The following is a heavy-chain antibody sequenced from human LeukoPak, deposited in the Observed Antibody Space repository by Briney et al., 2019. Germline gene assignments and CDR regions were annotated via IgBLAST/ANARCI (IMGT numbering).Heavy chain of an antibody. CDR2: IYYSGSI. CDR3: ARNPGFWSGYYTY. CDR1: GGSISSGDYY. Sequence: SETLSLTCTVSGGSISSGDYYWSWIRQPPGKGREWIGYIYYSGSIYYNPSLKSRVTISVDTSKNQFSLKLSSVTAADTAVYYCARNPGFWSGYYTYWGQGTLVTVSS. D-gene: IGHD3-3*01. V-gene: IGHV4-30-4*08. J-gene: IGHJ4*02.